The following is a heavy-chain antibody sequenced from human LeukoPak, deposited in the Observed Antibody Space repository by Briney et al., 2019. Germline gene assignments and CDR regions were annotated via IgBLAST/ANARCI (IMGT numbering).Heavy chain of an antibody. Sequence: GESLKISCKGSGYSFTTYWIAWVRKMPGKGLGRMGIIYPADSDTKYSPSFQGQVTISADKSISTAYLQWSSLKASDTAMYYCARLINGGSGFDYWGQGTLLTVSS. CDR2: IYPADSDT. V-gene: IGHV5-51*01. J-gene: IGHJ4*02. D-gene: IGHD2-15*01. CDR1: GYSFTTYW. CDR3: ARLINGGSGFDY.